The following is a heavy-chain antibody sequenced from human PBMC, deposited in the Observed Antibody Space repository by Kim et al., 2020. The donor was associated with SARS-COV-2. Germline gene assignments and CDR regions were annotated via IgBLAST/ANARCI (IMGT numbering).Heavy chain of an antibody. CDR3: ASSFGAPSGSSFDY. V-gene: IGHV1-18*01. CDR2: ISAYNGNT. J-gene: IGHJ4*02. D-gene: IGHD1-26*01. CDR1: GYTFTSYG. Sequence: ASVKVSCKASGYTFTSYGISWVRQAPGQGLEWMGWISAYNGNTNYAQKLQGRVTMTTDTSTSTAYMELRSLRSDDTAVYYCASSFGAPSGSSFDYWGQGTLVTVSS.